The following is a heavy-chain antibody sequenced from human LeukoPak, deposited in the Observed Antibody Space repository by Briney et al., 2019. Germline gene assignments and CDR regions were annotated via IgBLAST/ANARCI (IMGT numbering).Heavy chain of an antibody. CDR2: IGVSGVIK. CDR3: ARRYGSGYYALDY. V-gene: IGHV3-23*01. J-gene: IGHJ4*02. D-gene: IGHD3-22*01. CDR1: GFSFSNYA. Sequence: GPSLRLSCPASGFSFSNYAMSWVRQAPRNGLEWLSTIGVSGVIKYYADSVNGRSTNSRDNSKNTLYLQMNSRRAEDTAVYYCARRYGSGYYALDYWGQGTLVAVSS.